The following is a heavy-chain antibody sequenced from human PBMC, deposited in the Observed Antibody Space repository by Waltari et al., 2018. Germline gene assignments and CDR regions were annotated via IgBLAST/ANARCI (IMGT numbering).Heavy chain of an antibody. J-gene: IGHJ6*03. D-gene: IGHD3-3*01. CDR1: GFTFSSYG. CDR2: ISYDGSNK. Sequence: QVQLVESGGGVVQPGRSLRLSCAASGFTFSSYGMHWVRQAPGKGLEWVAVISYDGSNKYYADSVKGRFTISRDNAKNSLYLQMNSLRAEDTAVYYCARESYDFWSGDSWGVYYMDVWGKGTTVTVSS. CDR3: ARESYDFWSGDSWGVYYMDV. V-gene: IGHV3-30*03.